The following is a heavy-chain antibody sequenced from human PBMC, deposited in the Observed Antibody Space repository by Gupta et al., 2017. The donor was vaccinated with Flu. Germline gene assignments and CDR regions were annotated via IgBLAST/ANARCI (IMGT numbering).Heavy chain of an antibody. CDR2: IDSSGTYI. J-gene: IGHJ3*02. V-gene: IGHV3-21*02. CDR3: STTSLSITMVRGGAFDI. Sequence: EVQLVESGGGLVKPGGSLRLSCAASEFAFSTSGMNWARQAPGKGLEWVSSIDSSGTYIYYADSVKGRFTISRDNAKNSLSLQMKSLRAEDTAVYYCSTTSLSITMVRGGAFDIWGQGTMVTVSS. D-gene: IGHD3-10*01. CDR1: EFAFSTSG.